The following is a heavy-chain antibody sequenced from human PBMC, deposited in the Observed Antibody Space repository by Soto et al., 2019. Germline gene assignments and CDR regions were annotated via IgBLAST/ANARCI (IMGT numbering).Heavy chain of an antibody. CDR1: GDTLGSYA. J-gene: IGHJ6*02. Sequence: QVQLVQSGAEVKKPGSSVKVSCKASGDTLGSYAVNWVRQAPGQGLEWMGGIIPYFGTTNYAQKFQGRVTITADDSTTTAYMELSSLRSADTAVYYCARSLRSGYGPNCFYYGMDVWGQGTTVTVSS. CDR3: ARSLRSGYGPNCFYYGMDV. CDR2: IIPYFGTT. V-gene: IGHV1-69*01. D-gene: IGHD5-12*01.